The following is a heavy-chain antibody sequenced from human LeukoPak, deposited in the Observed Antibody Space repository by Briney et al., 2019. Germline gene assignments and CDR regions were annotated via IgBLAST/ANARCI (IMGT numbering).Heavy chain of an antibody. J-gene: IGHJ3*01. D-gene: IGHD6-6*01. CDR3: ARDNDDYSSSDAFDV. Sequence: PGRSPRPSCAASGFTFSSYGMHWVRQAPGKGLEWVAVIWYDGSNNYYADSVKGRYIISRDNSKNTLYLQMNSLRAEDTAVYYCARDNDDYSSSDAFDVWGQDTMDPVSS. CDR2: IWYDGSNN. V-gene: IGHV3-33*01. CDR1: GFTFSSYG.